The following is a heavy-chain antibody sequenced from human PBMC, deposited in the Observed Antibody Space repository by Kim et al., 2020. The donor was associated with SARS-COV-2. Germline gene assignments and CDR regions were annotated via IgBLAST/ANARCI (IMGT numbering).Heavy chain of an antibody. J-gene: IGHJ4*02. Sequence: GGSLRLSCAASGFTVSSNYMSWVRQAPGKGLEWVSVIYSGGSTYYADSVKGRFTISRDNSKNTLYLQMNSLGAEDTAVYYCAIMYYYDSSGKFDYWGQGTLVTVSS. CDR1: GFTVSSNY. CDR3: AIMYYYDSSGKFDY. D-gene: IGHD3-22*01. CDR2: IYSGGST. V-gene: IGHV3-53*01.